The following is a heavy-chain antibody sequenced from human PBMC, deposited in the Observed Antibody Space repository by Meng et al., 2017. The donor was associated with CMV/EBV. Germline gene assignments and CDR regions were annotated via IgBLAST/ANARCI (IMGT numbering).Heavy chain of an antibody. CDR2: IYYSGST. Sequence: SETLSLTCTVSGGSISSSSYYWGWIRQPPGKGLEWIGSIYYSGSTYYNPSLKSRVTISVDTSKNQFSLKLSSVTAADTAVYYCAREGDCSSTSRYNYYYYGMDVWGQGTTVTVSS. V-gene: IGHV4-39*07. CDR3: AREGDCSSTSRYNYYYYGMDV. J-gene: IGHJ6*02. D-gene: IGHD2-2*02. CDR1: GGSISSSSYY.